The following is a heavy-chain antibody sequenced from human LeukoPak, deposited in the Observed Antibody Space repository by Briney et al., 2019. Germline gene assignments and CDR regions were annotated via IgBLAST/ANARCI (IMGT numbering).Heavy chain of an antibody. CDR1: GYTFTSYG. D-gene: IGHD3-10*01. V-gene: IGHV1-18*01. Sequence: ASVKVSCKASGYTFTSYGISWVRQAPGQGLEWMGWISAYNGNTNYAQKLQGRVTMTTDTSTSTAYMELSSLRSEDTAVYYCAREVRGKYYYGSGSYYNGDMDVWGKGTTVTISS. CDR2: ISAYNGNT. CDR3: AREVRGKYYYGSGSYYNGDMDV. J-gene: IGHJ6*03.